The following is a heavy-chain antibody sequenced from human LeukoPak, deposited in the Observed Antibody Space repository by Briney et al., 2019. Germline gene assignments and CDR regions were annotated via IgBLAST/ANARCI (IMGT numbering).Heavy chain of an antibody. CDR1: GFTFSSYG. D-gene: IGHD1-14*01. CDR2: ISFDGRNK. CDR3: AKAPNPRSYFDY. J-gene: IGHJ4*02. V-gene: IGHV3-30*18. Sequence: GGSLRLSCAASGFTFSSYGMHWVRQAPGKGLEWVAVISFDGRNKFYADSVKGRFTISRDNSKNTLYLQMNSLRAEDTAVYYCAKAPNPRSYFDYWGQGTLVTVSS.